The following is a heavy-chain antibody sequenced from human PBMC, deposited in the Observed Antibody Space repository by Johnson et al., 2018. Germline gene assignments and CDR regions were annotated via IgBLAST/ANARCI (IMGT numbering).Heavy chain of an antibody. CDR3: VADPLFHYEFQH. D-gene: IGHD3-22*01. J-gene: IGHJ1*01. Sequence: QLVETGPEVRKXGTSVKVSCKTSGFTFTRSAVQWVRQARGQRLEWIGWIVAGTGNTNYAQKFQERVTIIRDVSTSTAYMELSSLRSEDTAVYYCVADPLFHYEFQHWGQGTLVTVSS. V-gene: IGHV1-58*01. CDR2: IVAGTGNT. CDR1: GFTFTRSA.